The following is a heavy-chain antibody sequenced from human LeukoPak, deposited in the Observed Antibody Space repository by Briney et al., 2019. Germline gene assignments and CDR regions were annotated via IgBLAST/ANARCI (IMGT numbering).Heavy chain of an antibody. CDR3: ANTYYDILTGYQGYFQH. CDR1: GFTFSSYG. J-gene: IGHJ1*01. CDR2: ISYDGSNK. Sequence: PGGSLRLSCAASGFTFSSYGMHWVRQAPGKGLEWVAVISYDGSNKYYADSVKGRFTISRDNSKNTLYLQMNSLRAEDTAVYYCANTYYDILTGYQGYFQHWGQGTLVTVSS. D-gene: IGHD3-9*01. V-gene: IGHV3-30*18.